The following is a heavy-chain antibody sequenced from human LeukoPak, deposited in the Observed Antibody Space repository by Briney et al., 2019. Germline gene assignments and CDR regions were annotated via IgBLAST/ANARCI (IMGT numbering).Heavy chain of an antibody. CDR3: ARLASSSWPLYYYYGMDV. CDR1: GYTFTSYD. J-gene: IGHJ6*02. Sequence: ASVKVSCKASGYTFTSYDINWVRQATGQGLEWMGWMNPNNGNTGYAQKFQGRVTMARSTSISTAYMELSSLRSEDTAVYYCARLASSSWPLYYYYGMDVWGQGTTVTVSS. V-gene: IGHV1-8*01. CDR2: MNPNNGNT. D-gene: IGHD6-13*01.